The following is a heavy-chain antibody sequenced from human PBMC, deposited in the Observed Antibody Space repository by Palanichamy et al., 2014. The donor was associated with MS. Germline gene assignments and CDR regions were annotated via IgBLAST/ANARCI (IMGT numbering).Heavy chain of an antibody. CDR2: ISAYNGNT. J-gene: IGHJ4*02. CDR3: ARPFYYYGSGSPYYFDY. Sequence: QVQLVQSGAEVEEAWGLSEGLLQGFWLHLYQATVSAGCDRPPGQGLEWMGWISAYNGNTNYAQKLQGRVTMTTDTSTSTAYMELRSLRSDDTAVYYCARPFYYYGSGSPYYFDYWGQGTLVTVSS. V-gene: IGHV1-18*04. CDR1: LHLYQATV. D-gene: IGHD3-10*01.